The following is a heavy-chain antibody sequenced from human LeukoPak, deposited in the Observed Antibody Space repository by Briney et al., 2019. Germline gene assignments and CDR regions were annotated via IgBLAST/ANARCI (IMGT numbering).Heavy chain of an antibody. D-gene: IGHD1-7*01. CDR1: GFTFDDYA. J-gene: IGHJ4*02. CDR2: ISWDGGST. V-gene: IGHV3-43D*03. CDR3: AKGRRAPLVGTITKSWIDY. Sequence: GGSLRLSCAASGFTFDDYAMHWVRQAPGKGLEWVSLISWDGGSTYYADSVKGRFTISRDNSKNALYLQMNSLRAEDTAVYYRAKGRRAPLVGTITKSWIDYWGQGTLVTVSS.